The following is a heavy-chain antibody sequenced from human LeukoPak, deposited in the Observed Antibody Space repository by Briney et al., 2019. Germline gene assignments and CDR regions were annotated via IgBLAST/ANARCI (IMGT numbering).Heavy chain of an antibody. CDR3: ARGGDIVVVVAAETEYYFDY. CDR2: IKQDGSEK. CDR1: GFTFSSYW. D-gene: IGHD2-15*01. Sequence: GGSLRLSCAASGFTFSSYWMSWVRQAPGKGLERVANIKQDGSEKYYVDSVKGRFTISRDNAKNSLYLQMNSLRAEDTAVYYCARGGDIVVVVAAETEYYFDYWGQGTLVTVSS. V-gene: IGHV3-7*03. J-gene: IGHJ4*02.